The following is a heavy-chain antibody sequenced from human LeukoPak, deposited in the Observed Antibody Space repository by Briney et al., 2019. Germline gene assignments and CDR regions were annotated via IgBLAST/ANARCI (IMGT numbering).Heavy chain of an antibody. V-gene: IGHV3-15*01. J-gene: IGHJ4*02. CDR1: GFSFSNNW. Sequence: GGSLRLSCAASGFSFSNNWMSWVRQAPGKGLEWVGRIKSKTDGGTTDYAAPVKGRFTISRDDSKNTLYLQMNSLKTEDTAVYYCAKAGVRGVQKGYWGQGTLVTVSS. D-gene: IGHD3-10*01. CDR2: IKSKTDGGTT. CDR3: AKAGVRGVQKGY.